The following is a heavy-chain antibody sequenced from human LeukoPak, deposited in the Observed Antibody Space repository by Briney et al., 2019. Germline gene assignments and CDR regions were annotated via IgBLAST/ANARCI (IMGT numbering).Heavy chain of an antibody. CDR1: GFTFSSYG. J-gene: IGHJ4*02. Sequence: GSLRLSCAASGFTFSSYGMHWVRQAPGKGLEWVAVISYDGSNKYYADSVKGRFTISRDNSKNTLYLQMNSLRAEDTAVYYCARDGAYSSGGFDYWGQGTLVTVSS. V-gene: IGHV3-30*03. D-gene: IGHD6-19*01. CDR3: ARDGAYSSGGFDY. CDR2: ISYDGSNK.